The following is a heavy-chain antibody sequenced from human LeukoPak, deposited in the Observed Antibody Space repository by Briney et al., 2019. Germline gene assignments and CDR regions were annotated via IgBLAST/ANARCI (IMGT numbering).Heavy chain of an antibody. D-gene: IGHD3-22*01. J-gene: IGHJ6*03. CDR1: GGTFSSYA. V-gene: IGHV1-18*01. CDR2: ISAYNGNT. Sequence: ASVKVSCKASGGTFSSYAISWVRQAPGQGLEWMGWISAYNGNTNYAQKLQGRVTMTTDTSTSTAYMELRSLRSDDTAVYHCARGRIDSSGYYDPYYYYYYMDVWGKGTTVTVSS. CDR3: ARGRIDSSGYYDPYYYYYYMDV.